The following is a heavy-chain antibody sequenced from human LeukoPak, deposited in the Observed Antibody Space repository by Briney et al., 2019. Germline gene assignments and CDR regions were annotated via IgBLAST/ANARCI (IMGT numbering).Heavy chain of an antibody. CDR3: ARLVGCGSTNCYSPDNWFDH. J-gene: IGHJ5*02. V-gene: IGHV1-8*02. CDR1: GYPFTSYD. CDR2: INPNSGST. D-gene: IGHD2-2*01. Sequence: ASVTVSCKASGYPFTSYDINWVRQATGQGLEWMGWINPNSGSTDSAQKFQGRVTMTANTSISTAYMELNNLRSEDTAVYYCARLVGCGSTNCYSPDNWFDHWGQGTLVTVSS.